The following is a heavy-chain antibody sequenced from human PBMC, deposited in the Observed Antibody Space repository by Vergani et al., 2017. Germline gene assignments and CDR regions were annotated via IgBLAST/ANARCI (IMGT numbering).Heavy chain of an antibody. CDR1: GGSISSGSYY. V-gene: IGHV4-61*02. CDR3: ARGEPGVYFDY. D-gene: IGHD1-26*01. CDR2: IYTSGST. Sequence: QVQLQESGPGLVKPSQTLSLTCTVSGGSISSGSYYWSWIRQPAGKGLEWIGCIYTSGSTNYNPSLKSRVTISVDTSKNQFSLKLSSVTAADTAVYYCARGEPGVYFDYWGQGTLVTVSS. J-gene: IGHJ4*02.